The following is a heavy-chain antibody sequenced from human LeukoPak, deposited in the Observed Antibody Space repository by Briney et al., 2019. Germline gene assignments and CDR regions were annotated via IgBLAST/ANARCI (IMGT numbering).Heavy chain of an antibody. D-gene: IGHD2-8*01. V-gene: IGHV3-30*02. CDR2: IRNDGTKK. J-gene: IGHJ4*02. CDR3: VKVDA. Sequence: GGSLRLSCAASGFTFSTSGMHWVRQSPGKGLDGVAFIRNDGTKKNYADSVKGRFTISRDNSKNTLYLQMDSLSAEDTAVYYCVKVDAWGQGTLVTVSS. CDR1: GFTFSTSG.